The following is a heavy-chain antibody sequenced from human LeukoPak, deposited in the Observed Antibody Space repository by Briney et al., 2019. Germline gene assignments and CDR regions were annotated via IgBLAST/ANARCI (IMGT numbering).Heavy chain of an antibody. CDR2: ISSSSSYI. J-gene: IGHJ4*02. Sequence: GGSLRLSCAASGFTFSSYSMNWVRQAPGRGLEWVSSISSSSSYIYYADSVKGRFTISRDNAKNSLYLQMNSLRAEDTAVYYCASSPLRFLERSRGYFDYWGQGTLVTVSS. CDR1: GFTFSSYS. V-gene: IGHV3-21*01. CDR3: ASSPLRFLERSRGYFDY. D-gene: IGHD3-3*01.